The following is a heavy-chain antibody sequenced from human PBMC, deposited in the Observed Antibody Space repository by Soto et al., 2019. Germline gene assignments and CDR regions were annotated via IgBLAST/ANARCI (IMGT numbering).Heavy chain of an antibody. J-gene: IGHJ5*01. V-gene: IGHV1-18*04. CDR1: GYSFIKYG. CDR2: ISASNGNT. CDR3: ASVGITIFGVAQRGFDS. D-gene: IGHD3-3*02. Sequence: ASVKVSCKTSGYSFIKYGITWVRQAPGQGLEWLGWISASNGNTKYAQKLQGRVTMTTETSTNTAYMELRSLRSDDTAVYYCASVGITIFGVAQRGFDSWGQGTLVTVSS.